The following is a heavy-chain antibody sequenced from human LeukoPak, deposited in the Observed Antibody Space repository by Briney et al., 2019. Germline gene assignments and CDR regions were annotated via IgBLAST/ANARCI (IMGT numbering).Heavy chain of an antibody. CDR1: GFTFSSYS. V-gene: IGHV3-21*01. CDR3: ARIPNSANFPNWFDP. D-gene: IGHD4/OR15-4a*01. CDR2: ISSSSTYI. Sequence: GGSLRLSCAASGFTFSSYSMNWVRQAPGKGLEWVSSISSSSTYIYYADSVKGRFTISRDNAKNSLYLQMNSLRVEDTAVYYCARIPNSANFPNWFDPWGQGTLVTVSS. J-gene: IGHJ5*02.